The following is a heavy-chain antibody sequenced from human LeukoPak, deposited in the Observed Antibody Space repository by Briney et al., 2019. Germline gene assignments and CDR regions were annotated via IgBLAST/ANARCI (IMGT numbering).Heavy chain of an antibody. V-gene: IGHV4-59*01. J-gene: IGHJ6*04. CDR2: IYYSGST. CDR3: AGGGYSYGLAYYYYGMDV. CDR1: GGSISSYY. D-gene: IGHD5-18*01. Sequence: PSETLSLTCTVSGGSISSYYWSWIRQPPGKGLEWIGYIYYSGSTNYNPSLKSRVTISVDTSKNQFSLKLSSMTAADTAVYYCAGGGYSYGLAYYYYGMDVWGKGTTVTVSS.